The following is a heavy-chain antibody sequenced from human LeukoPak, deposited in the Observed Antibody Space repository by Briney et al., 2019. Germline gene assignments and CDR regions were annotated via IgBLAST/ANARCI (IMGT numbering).Heavy chain of an antibody. CDR2: INGDGSTT. Sequence: GGSLRLSCTASGFTFSTYWINWVRQSPGKGLVWVALINGDGSTTTHADSVKGRFTISRDNAKNTAYLQMNSLRDKDTAVYFCARDYAGSPDYWGQGNLVTVSA. V-gene: IGHV3-74*03. J-gene: IGHJ4*02. CDR3: ARDYAGSPDY. D-gene: IGHD3-10*01. CDR1: GFTFSTYW.